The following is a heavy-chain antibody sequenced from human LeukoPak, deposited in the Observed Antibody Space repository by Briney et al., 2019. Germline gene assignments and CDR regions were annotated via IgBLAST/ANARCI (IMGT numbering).Heavy chain of an antibody. Sequence: GGSLRLSCAASGFTFSSYAMSWVRQAPGKGLEWVSAISGSGGSTYYADSVKGRFTISRDNSKNTLYLQMNSLRAEDTAVYYCAKGRSSWYSTYFDYWGQGTLVTVSP. D-gene: IGHD6-13*01. V-gene: IGHV3-23*01. CDR3: AKGRSSWYSTYFDY. CDR2: ISGSGGST. J-gene: IGHJ4*02. CDR1: GFTFSSYA.